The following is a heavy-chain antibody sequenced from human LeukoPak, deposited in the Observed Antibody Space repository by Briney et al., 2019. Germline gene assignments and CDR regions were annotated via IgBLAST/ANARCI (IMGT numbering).Heavy chain of an antibody. CDR2: ITTSSSYI. Sequence: NPVGSLRLSCAASGFTFSSYSMSWVRRAPGKGLELVSSITTSSSYIYYADSVKGRFTISRDNAKNSLYLQMNSLRAEDTAVYYCARVVRGYNYGYLDYWGQGTLVTVSS. J-gene: IGHJ4*02. D-gene: IGHD5-18*01. V-gene: IGHV3-21*01. CDR3: ARVVRGYNYGYLDY. CDR1: GFTFSSYS.